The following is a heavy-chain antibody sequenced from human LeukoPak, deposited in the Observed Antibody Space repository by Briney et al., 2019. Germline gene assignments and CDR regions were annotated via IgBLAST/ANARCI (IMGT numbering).Heavy chain of an antibody. CDR2: IDYSGRT. CDR1: GGSISSYY. D-gene: IGHD6-19*01. J-gene: IGHJ4*02. CDR3: AREGKLTGYFGGLGFNY. V-gene: IGHV4-59*01. Sequence: SETLSLTCTVSGGSISSYYWSWIRQPPGKGLEWIGNIDYSGRTIYNPALKSRVTVSVDTSKNQFSLNLTSVTAADTAVYYCAREGKLTGYFGGLGFNYWGQGILVTVSS.